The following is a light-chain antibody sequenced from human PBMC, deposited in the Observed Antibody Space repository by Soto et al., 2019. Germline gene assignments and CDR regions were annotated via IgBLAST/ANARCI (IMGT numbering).Light chain of an antibody. CDR2: DAS. CDR3: KQYNSYWK. J-gene: IGKJ1*01. Sequence: DIQMTHSPSARSASVVDRVTITFRASQSISSWLAWYQQKPGKAPKLLIYDASSLESGVPSRFSGSGSGTEFTLTISSLQPDDFATYYCKQYNSYWKFGQGTKVDIK. CDR1: QSISSW. V-gene: IGKV1-5*01.